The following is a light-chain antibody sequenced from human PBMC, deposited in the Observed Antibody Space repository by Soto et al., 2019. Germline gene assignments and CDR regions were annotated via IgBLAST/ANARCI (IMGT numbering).Light chain of an antibody. CDR1: SSDIGAYNS. V-gene: IGLV2-14*03. Sequence: QSALTQPASVSGSPGQSITISCTGTSSDIGAYNSVSWYQQHPGKAPKLIIYDVSSRPSGISNRFSGSKSGNTASLTISGLQDDADATYYCSSYTSLTTEVFGGGTKVTVL. J-gene: IGLJ3*02. CDR2: DVS. CDR3: SSYTSLTTEV.